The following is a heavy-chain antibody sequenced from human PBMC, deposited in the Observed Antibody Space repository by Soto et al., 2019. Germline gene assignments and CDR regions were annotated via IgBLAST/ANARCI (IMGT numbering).Heavy chain of an antibody. J-gene: IGHJ6*02. CDR3: ARRPRIAAAGTPDYYGMDV. CDR1: GYSFTSYW. CDR2: IYPGDSDT. Sequence: PGESLKISCKGSGYSFTSYWIGWVRQMPGKGREGMGIIYPGDSDTRYSPSFQGQVTISADKSISTAYLQWSSLKASDTAMYYCARRPRIAAAGTPDYYGMDVWGQGTTVTVSS. D-gene: IGHD6-13*01. V-gene: IGHV5-51*01.